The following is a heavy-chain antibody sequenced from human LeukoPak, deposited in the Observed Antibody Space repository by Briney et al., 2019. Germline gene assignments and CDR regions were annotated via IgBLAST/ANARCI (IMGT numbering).Heavy chain of an antibody. J-gene: IGHJ6*03. Sequence: ASVKVSCKASGYTFTSYYMHWVRQAPGQGLEWMGLINPTGGSTGYAQKLQGRVTMTTDTSTSTAYMELRSLRSDDTAVYYCARGDYYYYYMDVWGKGTTVTISS. CDR2: INPTGGST. CDR1: GYTFTSYY. CDR3: ARGDYYYYYMDV. D-gene: IGHD1-26*01. V-gene: IGHV1-46*01.